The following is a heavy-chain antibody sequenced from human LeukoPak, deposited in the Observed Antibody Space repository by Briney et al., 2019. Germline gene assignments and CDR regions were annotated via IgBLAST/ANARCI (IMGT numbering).Heavy chain of an antibody. D-gene: IGHD7-27*01. V-gene: IGHV4-30-4*08. CDR1: GGSMSSGDYY. J-gene: IGHJ3*02. CDR3: ARKTGTHAFDI. CDR2: IYYSGST. Sequence: SETLSLTCTVSGGSMSSGDYYWSWIRQPPGKGLEWIGYIYYSGSTYYNPSLKSRVTISVDTSKNQFSLKLSSVTAADTAVYYCARKTGTHAFDIWGQGTMVTVSS.